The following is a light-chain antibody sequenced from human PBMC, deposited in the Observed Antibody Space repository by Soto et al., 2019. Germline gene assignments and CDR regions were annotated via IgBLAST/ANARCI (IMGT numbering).Light chain of an antibody. CDR1: SSDVGGYNY. V-gene: IGLV2-11*01. CDR3: CSYAGSYTWV. Sequence: QSALTQPPSASGSPGQSVTISCTGTSSDVGGYNYVSWYQQHPGKAPKLVIYDVNNRPSGVPYRFSGSKSGDTASLTISGLQAEDEADYYCCSYAGSYTWVFGGGTQLTVL. J-gene: IGLJ3*02. CDR2: DVN.